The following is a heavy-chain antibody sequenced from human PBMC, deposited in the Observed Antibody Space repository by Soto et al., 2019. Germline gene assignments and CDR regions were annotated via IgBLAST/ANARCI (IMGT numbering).Heavy chain of an antibody. CDR1: GDSISSGGYS. CDR3: AGGNPVPLDY. J-gene: IGHJ4*02. V-gene: IGHV4-30-2*01. Sequence: QLQLQESGSGLVKPSQTLSLTCAVSGDSISSGGYSWSWIRQPPGKGLEWIGYIYHSGSTYYNPSLKSRGTISVDRSKNQSPLKLSSVTAADTAVYYCAGGNPVPLDYWGQGTLVTVSS. D-gene: IGHD1-1*01. CDR2: IYHSGST.